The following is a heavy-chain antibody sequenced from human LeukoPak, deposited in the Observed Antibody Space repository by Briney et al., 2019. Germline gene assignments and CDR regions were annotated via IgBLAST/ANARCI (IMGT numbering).Heavy chain of an antibody. V-gene: IGHV1-46*01. CDR3: ARGDLGVALYYYMDV. D-gene: IGHD3-3*01. Sequence: ASVKVSCKASGYSFTSYYMHWVRQAPGQGLEWMGIINPSGGNTSYAQKFQGRVTMTRDTSTSTVYMELSSLRSEDTAVYYCARGDLGVALYYYMDVWGKGTTVTVSS. CDR2: INPSGGNT. CDR1: GYSFTSYY. J-gene: IGHJ6*03.